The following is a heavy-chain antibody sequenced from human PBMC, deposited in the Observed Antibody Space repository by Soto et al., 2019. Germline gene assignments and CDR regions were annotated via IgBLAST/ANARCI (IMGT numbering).Heavy chain of an antibody. CDR2: ITSSSSTI. CDR1: GFTFSSYS. CDR3: ARDPNYPYYYYGMDV. V-gene: IGHV3-48*02. Sequence: GGSLRLSCAASGFTFSSYSMNWVRQAPGKGLEWVSYITSSSSTIYYADSVKGRFTISRDNAKNSLYLQMNSLRDEDTAVYYCARDPNYPYYYYGMDVWGQGTTVTVSS. J-gene: IGHJ6*02. D-gene: IGHD1-7*01.